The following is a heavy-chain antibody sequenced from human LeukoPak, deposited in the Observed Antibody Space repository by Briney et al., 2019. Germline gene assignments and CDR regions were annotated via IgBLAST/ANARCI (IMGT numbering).Heavy chain of an antibody. V-gene: IGHV4-4*07. J-gene: IGHJ6*03. D-gene: IGHD3-16*01. CDR1: GGSISSYY. Sequence: SETLSLTCTDPGGSISSYYWSWIRQPAGKGLESIGHISTSGSTNYNPSLKSQVTMSVDTSKTQFSLKLSSVTAADTAVYYCARETCQKGALYMDVWGKGTTVTISS. CDR2: ISTSGST. CDR3: ARETCQKGALYMDV.